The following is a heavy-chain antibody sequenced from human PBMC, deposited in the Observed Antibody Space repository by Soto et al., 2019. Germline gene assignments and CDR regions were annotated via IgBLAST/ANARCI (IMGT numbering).Heavy chain of an antibody. CDR2: IYYSGST. CDR3: ARDGRRRLHDWFDP. V-gene: IGHV4-59*01. Sequence: SETLSLTCTVSGGSISSYYWSWIRQPPGKGLEWIGYIYYSGSTNYNPSLKSRVTKSVDTSKNQFSLKLSSVTAADTAVYYCARDGRRRLHDWFDPWGQGTLVTVSS. J-gene: IGHJ5*02. D-gene: IGHD6-25*01. CDR1: GGSISSYY.